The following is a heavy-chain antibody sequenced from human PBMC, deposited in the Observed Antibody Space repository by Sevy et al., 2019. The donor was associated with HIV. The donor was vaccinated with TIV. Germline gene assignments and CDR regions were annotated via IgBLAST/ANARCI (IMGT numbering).Heavy chain of an antibody. CDR3: ARVDIVVVPAAMRGGWFDP. D-gene: IGHD2-2*03. V-gene: IGHV4-34*01. CDR2: INHSGST. Sequence: SETLSLTCAVYGGSFSGYYWSWIRQPPGKGLEWIGEINHSGSTNYNPSLKSRVTISVDTSKNPFSLKLSSVTAADTAVYYCARVDIVVVPAAMRGGWFDPWGQGTLVTVSS. J-gene: IGHJ5*02. CDR1: GGSFSGYY.